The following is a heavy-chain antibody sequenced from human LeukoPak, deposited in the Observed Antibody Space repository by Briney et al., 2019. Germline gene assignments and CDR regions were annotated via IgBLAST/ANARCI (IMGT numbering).Heavy chain of an antibody. D-gene: IGHD1-1*01. J-gene: IGHJ4*02. CDR3: AKAVSTALYYFDC. Sequence: AGGSLRLSCAASGFTFDDYAMHWVRHAPGKGLEWVSGISWNSGTIGYADSVKGRFAISRDNAKNSLYLQMDSLRAEDTALYYCAKAVSTALYYFDCWGQGTLVTVSS. CDR2: ISWNSGTI. CDR1: GFTFDDYA. V-gene: IGHV3-9*01.